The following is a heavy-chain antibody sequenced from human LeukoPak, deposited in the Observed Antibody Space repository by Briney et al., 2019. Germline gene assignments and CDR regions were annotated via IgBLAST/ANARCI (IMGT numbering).Heavy chain of an antibody. CDR1: GFTFSNYG. V-gene: IGHV3-30*18. D-gene: IGHD3-22*01. J-gene: IGHJ4*02. CDR2: ISYDGIMAFISFDGSNR. Sequence: GRSLRLSCAASGFTFSNYGMHWVRQAPGKGLEWVAFISYDGIMAFISFDGSNRHYVDSAKGRFTISRDNSKNTLYLQMNSLRAEDTAVYYCAKKEGYYDSRIDYWGQGTLVTVSS. CDR3: AKKEGYYDSRIDY.